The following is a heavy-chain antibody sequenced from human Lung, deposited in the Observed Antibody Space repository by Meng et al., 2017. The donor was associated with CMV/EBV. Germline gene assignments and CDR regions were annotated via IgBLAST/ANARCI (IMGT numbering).Heavy chain of an antibody. CDR1: SGSISSYY. CDR3: ARGSRDEAFQH. D-gene: IGHD5-24*01. J-gene: IGHJ1*01. CDR2: IYTSGST. V-gene: IGHV4-4*07. Sequence: PSHTLTLPCTAFSGSISSYYWIWIRQPAGKGLEWIGRIYTSGSTNYTPSLKSRVTMSVDTSKNQFSLKLSSVTAADTAVYHCARGSRDEAFQHWGQGTLVTVSS.